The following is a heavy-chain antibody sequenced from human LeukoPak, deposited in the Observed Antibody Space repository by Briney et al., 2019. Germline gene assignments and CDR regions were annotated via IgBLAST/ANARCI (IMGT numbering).Heavy chain of an antibody. CDR3: ARRDSSGYLYNWFDP. V-gene: IGHV1-2*02. CDR1: GYTFTDYY. J-gene: IGHJ5*02. Sequence: ASVKVSCKASGYTFTDYYIHWVRQAPGQGLEWMAWINPNSGGTYYAQNFHDRITLTRDTSISTAYMELSRLRSDDTAIYYCARRDSSGYLYNWFDPWGQGTLVTVSS. CDR2: INPNSGGT. D-gene: IGHD3-22*01.